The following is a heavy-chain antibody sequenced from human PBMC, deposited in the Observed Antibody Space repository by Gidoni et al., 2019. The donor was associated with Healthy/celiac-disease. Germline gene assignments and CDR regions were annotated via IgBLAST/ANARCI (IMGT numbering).Heavy chain of an antibody. D-gene: IGHD3-16*02. J-gene: IGHJ5*02. CDR3: ARGYRA. CDR2: IYTSGST. Sequence: QVQLQESGPGLVKPSQTLSLTCTVSGGSISSGSYYWSWIRQPAGKGLEWIGRIYTSGSTNYNPSLTSRVTISVDTSKNQFSLKLSSVTAADTAVYYCARGYRAWGQGTLVTVSS. CDR1: GGSISSGSYY. V-gene: IGHV4-61*02.